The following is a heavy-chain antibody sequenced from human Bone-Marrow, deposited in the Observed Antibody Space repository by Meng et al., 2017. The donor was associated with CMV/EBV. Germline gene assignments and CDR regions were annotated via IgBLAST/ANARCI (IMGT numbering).Heavy chain of an antibody. Sequence: ASVKVSCKASGYTFTNYYMHWVRQAPGQGLEWMGIINPSGGTTKYAQKFQGRVTMTRDTSTRTVYMNLSSLRSEDTAVYFCARGAILGWDLLPDFDYWGQGTLVTVSS. CDR3: ARGAILGWDLLPDFDY. V-gene: IGHV1-46*01. CDR2: INPSGGTT. D-gene: IGHD3-3*02. CDR1: GYTFTNYY. J-gene: IGHJ4*02.